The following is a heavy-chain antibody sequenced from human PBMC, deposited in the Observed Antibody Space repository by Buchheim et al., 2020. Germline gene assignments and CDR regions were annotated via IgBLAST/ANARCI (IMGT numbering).Heavy chain of an antibody. V-gene: IGHV3-30*18. CDR2: ISYDGSNK. J-gene: IGHJ6*02. Sequence: QVQLVESGGGVVQPGRSLRLSCAASGFTFSSYGMHWVRQAPGMGLEWVAVISYDGSNKYYAGSVKGRFTISRDNSKNTLYLQMNSLRAEDTAVYYCAKDQEGSSWFKMYYYYYYGMDVWGQGTT. D-gene: IGHD6-13*01. CDR3: AKDQEGSSWFKMYYYYYYGMDV. CDR1: GFTFSSYG.